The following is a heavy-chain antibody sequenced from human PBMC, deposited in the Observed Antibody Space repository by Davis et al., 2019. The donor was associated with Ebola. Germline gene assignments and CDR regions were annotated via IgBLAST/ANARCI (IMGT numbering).Heavy chain of an antibody. J-gene: IGHJ6*02. CDR1: GFTFSSFA. CDR3: ARDNWSICNSPSCKPEEVGDYYYGLDV. D-gene: IGHD2-2*01. V-gene: IGHV3-21*01. CDR2: ISRNSDYI. Sequence: GESLKISCAASGFTFSSFAFNWVRQAPGKGLEWASSISRNSDYIYYADSVKGRFTISRDNAKNSLYLQMNGLRAEDTAVYYCARDNWSICNSPSCKPEEVGDYYYGLDVWGQGTTVTVSS.